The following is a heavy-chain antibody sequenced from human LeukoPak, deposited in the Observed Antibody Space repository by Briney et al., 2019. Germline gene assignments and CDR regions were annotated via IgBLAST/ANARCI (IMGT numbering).Heavy chain of an antibody. D-gene: IGHD1-14*01. J-gene: IGHJ5*02. CDR1: GYTFTTYY. CDR2: INPSGGGT. V-gene: IGHV1-46*01. CDR3: ARGLGPPGKARWFDP. Sequence: ASVKVSCKASGYTFTTYYMHWVRQAPGQGLEGMGIINPSGGGTTYAQEFQGRVTMTRDTSTSTVYMDLSSLRSEDTAVYYCARGLGPPGKARWFDPWGLGTLVTVSS.